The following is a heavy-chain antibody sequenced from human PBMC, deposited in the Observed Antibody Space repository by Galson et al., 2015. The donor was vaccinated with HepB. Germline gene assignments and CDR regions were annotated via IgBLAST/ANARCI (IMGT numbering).Heavy chain of an antibody. CDR1: GYTFTSYG. Sequence: SVKVSCKASGYTFTSYGISWVRQAPGQGLEWMGWISAYNGNTNYAQKLQGRVTMTTDTSTSTAYMELRSLRSDDTAVYYCARTKSSSWYESSSGWYGEGFDYWGQGTLVTVSS. CDR2: ISAYNGNT. V-gene: IGHV1-18*01. J-gene: IGHJ4*02. CDR3: ARTKSSSWYESSSGWYGEGFDY. D-gene: IGHD6-13*01.